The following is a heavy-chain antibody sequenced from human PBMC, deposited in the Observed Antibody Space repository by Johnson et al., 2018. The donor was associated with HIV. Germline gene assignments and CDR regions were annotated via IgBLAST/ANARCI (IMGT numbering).Heavy chain of an antibody. CDR1: GFTFDEYG. V-gene: IGHV3-20*04. D-gene: IGHD2-21*01. J-gene: IGHJ3*02. CDR3: AKFRDAFDI. Sequence: VQLVESGGGVERPGGSLRLSCVGSGFTFDEYGMSWVRQVPGKGLEWVSGVNWNGGSTGYADSVKGRFTISSDNSKNTLYLQMNSLRAEDTAVYYCAKFRDAFDIWGQGTMVTVSS. CDR2: VNWNGGST.